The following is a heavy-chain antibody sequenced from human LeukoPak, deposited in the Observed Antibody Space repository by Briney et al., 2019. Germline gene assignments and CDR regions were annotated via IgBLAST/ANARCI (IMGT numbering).Heavy chain of an antibody. J-gene: IGHJ4*02. CDR2: IRSKANSYAT. D-gene: IGHD3-10*01. CDR1: GFTFSGSA. V-gene: IGHV3-73*01. Sequence: GESLKLSCAASGFTFSGSAMHWVRQASGKGLEWVGRIRSKANSYATAYAASVKGRFTISRDDSKNTAYLQMNSLKTEDTAVYYCTQLYYGSGSYSDYWGQGTPVTVSS. CDR3: TQLYYGSGSYSDY.